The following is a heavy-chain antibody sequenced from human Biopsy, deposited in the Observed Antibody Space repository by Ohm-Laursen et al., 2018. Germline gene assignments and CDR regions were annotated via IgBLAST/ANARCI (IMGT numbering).Heavy chain of an antibody. D-gene: IGHD3-22*01. V-gene: IGHV4-59*01. Sequence: SQTLSLTCTVSGDSIGTYYWSWIRQPPGKGLQWIGYIYYTGNTDYNPSLQSRVTISVDTSKNHFSLRLRSMTPADTAMYYCARDRGYYSDRTVPGYFDLWGRGTLVTVSS. CDR1: GDSIGTYY. J-gene: IGHJ2*01. CDR2: IYYTGNT. CDR3: ARDRGYYSDRTVPGYFDL.